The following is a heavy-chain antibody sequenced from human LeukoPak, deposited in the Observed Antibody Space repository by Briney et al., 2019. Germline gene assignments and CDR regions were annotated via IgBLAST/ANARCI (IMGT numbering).Heavy chain of an antibody. V-gene: IGHV3-66*01. CDR3: ARDPRALYNYYGLDV. CDR2: IYSGGST. CDR1: GFTVSRNY. Sequence: GGSLRLSCAASGFTVSRNYMSWVRQAPGKGLEWVSIIYSGGSTYYADSVKGRFTISRDNSKNTLYLQMNSLRAEDTAVYYCARDPRALYNYYGLDVWGQGTTVTVSS. J-gene: IGHJ6*02.